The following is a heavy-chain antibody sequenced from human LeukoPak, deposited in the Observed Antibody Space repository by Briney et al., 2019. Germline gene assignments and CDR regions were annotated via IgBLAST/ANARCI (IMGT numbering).Heavy chain of an antibody. V-gene: IGHV4-4*07. Sequence: SETLSLTCTVSGGSISGYYWRWTRQPAGKGLEWIGRMSTSGNSNYIPSLVSRVTMSVDTSKNQFSLNLSSVTAADTAVYYCTRESGSMRWFDPWGQGTLVTVSS. CDR3: TRESGSMRWFDP. D-gene: IGHD6-25*01. CDR2: MSTSGNS. J-gene: IGHJ5*02. CDR1: GGSISGYY.